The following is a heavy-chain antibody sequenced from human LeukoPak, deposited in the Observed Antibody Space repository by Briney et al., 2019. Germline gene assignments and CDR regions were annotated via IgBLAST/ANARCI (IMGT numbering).Heavy chain of an antibody. CDR1: GFTLSTFG. J-gene: IGHJ5*02. CDR2: IPASGGST. Sequence: GGSLRLSCAASGFTLSTFGMRWVRQARGKGLEGVSTIPASGGSTYYADSVKGRFTISRGNSKNTLYLQMNSLRAEDTAVYYCAKDVVVNENWFDPWGQGTLVTVSS. D-gene: IGHD3-22*01. CDR3: AKDVVVNENWFDP. V-gene: IGHV3-23*01.